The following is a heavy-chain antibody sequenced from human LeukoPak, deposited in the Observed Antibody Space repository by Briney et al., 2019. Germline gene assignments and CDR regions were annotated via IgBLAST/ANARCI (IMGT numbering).Heavy chain of an antibody. CDR3: ARQGEQWLDFDY. CDR1: GGSISSGDYY. J-gene: IGHJ4*02. V-gene: IGHV4-30-4*01. Sequence: PSETLSLTCTVSGGSISSGDYYWSWIRQPPGKGLEWIGYIYYSGSTYYNPSLKSRVTISVDTSKNQFSLKLSSVTAADTAVYYCARQGEQWLDFDYWGQGTLVTVSS. CDR2: IYYSGST. D-gene: IGHD6-19*01.